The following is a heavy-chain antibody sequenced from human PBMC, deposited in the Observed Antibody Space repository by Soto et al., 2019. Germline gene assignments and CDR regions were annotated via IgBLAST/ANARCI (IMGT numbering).Heavy chain of an antibody. V-gene: IGHV1-18*01. D-gene: IGHD3-16*01. CDR3: SRDWFGIDY. CDR1: GYTFTSYG. CDR2: INPYNGNT. Sequence: QVQLVQSGAEVKKPGASVKVSCKASGYTFTSYGISWVRQAPGQGLEWMGWINPYNGNTNYAQKLHGRVTMTTDTSPTTAYMELRSRRSDYTAVYYCSRDWFGIDYWGPGTRVTVSS. J-gene: IGHJ4*02.